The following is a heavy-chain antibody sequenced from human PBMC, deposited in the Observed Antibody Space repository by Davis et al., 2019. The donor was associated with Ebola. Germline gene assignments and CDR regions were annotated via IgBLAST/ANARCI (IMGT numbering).Heavy chain of an antibody. CDR2: IIPILGIA. CDR3: ARDQRRDGYKSFDY. CDR1: GGTFSSYA. V-gene: IGHV1-69*04. Sequence: SVKVSCKASGGTFSSYAISWVRQAPGQGLEWMGRIIPILGIANYAQKFQGRVTITADKSTSTAYMELSSLRSEDTAVYYCARDQRRDGYKSFDYWGQGTLVTVSS. J-gene: IGHJ4*02. D-gene: IGHD5-24*01.